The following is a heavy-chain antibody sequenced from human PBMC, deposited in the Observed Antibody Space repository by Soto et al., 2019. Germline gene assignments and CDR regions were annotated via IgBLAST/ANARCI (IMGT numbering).Heavy chain of an antibody. J-gene: IGHJ4*02. CDR1: GFTLSNYG. CDR2: IRGSDNST. D-gene: IGHD3-10*02. V-gene: IGHV3-23*01. Sequence: PGGSLRLSCAASGFTLSNYGMNWVRQAPGKGLEWVSGIRGSDNSTYYADAVKGRFIISRDNSKNTLYLYMNSLRAEDTAVYFCAKDMHLNYYYVTCGHVDCFDDWGLGTLVTVSS. CDR3: AKDMHLNYYYVTCGHVDCFDD.